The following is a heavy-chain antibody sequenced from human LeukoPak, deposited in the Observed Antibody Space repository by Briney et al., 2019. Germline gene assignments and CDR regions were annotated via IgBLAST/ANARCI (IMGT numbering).Heavy chain of an antibody. D-gene: IGHD6-19*01. V-gene: IGHV3-7*01. CDR2: IKQDGSEK. Sequence: GGSLRLSCAASGFTFSSYWMSWVRQAPGKGLEWVANIKQDGSEKYYVDSVKGRFTISRDNAKNSLYLQMNSLRAEDTAVYYCARSTRGYSSGWFIYRYYYGMDVWGQGTTVTVSS. CDR1: GFTFSSYW. CDR3: ARSTRGYSSGWFIYRYYYGMDV. J-gene: IGHJ6*02.